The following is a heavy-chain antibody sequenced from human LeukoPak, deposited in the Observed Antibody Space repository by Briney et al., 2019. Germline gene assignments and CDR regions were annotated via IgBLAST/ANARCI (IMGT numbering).Heavy chain of an antibody. D-gene: IGHD6-13*01. CDR1: GGSISSYY. Sequence: ASETLSLTCTVSGGSISSYYWGWIRQPPGKGLEWIGSIYYSGSTYYNPSLKSRVTISVDTSKNQLSLKLSSVTAADTAVYYCAGYSISWYVDYWGQGTLVTVSS. CDR2: IYYSGST. CDR3: AGYSISWYVDY. J-gene: IGHJ4*02. V-gene: IGHV4-39*01.